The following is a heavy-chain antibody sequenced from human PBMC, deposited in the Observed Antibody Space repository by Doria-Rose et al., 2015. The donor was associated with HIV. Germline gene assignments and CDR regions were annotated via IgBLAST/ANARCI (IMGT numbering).Heavy chain of an antibody. V-gene: IGHV2-26*01. Sequence: SGPVLVKPTETLTLTCTVSGVSLSSPGMGVSWIRQPPGKALEWLANIFSNDGRSYTTSLKSRLTISRGTSKSQVVRTMTDMDPVDTATYYCARIKSSRWYHKYYFDFWGQGTLVIVSA. CDR2: IFSNDGR. D-gene: IGHD6-13*01. CDR1: GVSLSSPGMG. J-gene: IGHJ4*02. CDR3: ARIKSSRWYHKYYFDF.